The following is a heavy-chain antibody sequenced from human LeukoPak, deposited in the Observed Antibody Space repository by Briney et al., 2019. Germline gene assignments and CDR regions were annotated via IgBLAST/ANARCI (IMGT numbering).Heavy chain of an antibody. D-gene: IGHD4-11*01. J-gene: IGHJ4*02. CDR2: IYSGGST. CDR3: ARGMTNPFDY. Sequence: GGSLRLSCAASGFTVSTNYMSWVRQAPGKGLEWVSVIYSGGSTYYADSVKGRCTISRHNSENTLYLQMNSLRAEDTAVYYCARGMTNPFDYWGQGTLVTVSS. CDR1: GFTVSTNY. V-gene: IGHV3-53*04.